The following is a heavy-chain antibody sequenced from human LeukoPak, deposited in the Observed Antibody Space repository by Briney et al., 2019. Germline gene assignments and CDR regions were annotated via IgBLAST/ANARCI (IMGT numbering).Heavy chain of an antibody. V-gene: IGHV3-33*01. J-gene: IGHJ6*03. CDR1: GFTFSNYG. CDR2: ILYDGSNK. Sequence: GGSLRLSCAASGFTFSNYGLHWVRQAPGKGLEWVAFILYDGSNKYYGDSVKGRFTISRVNSKNTLYLQMNSLRAEDTAVYYCARHGTITMVRGRLRYYYMDVWGKGATVTISS. D-gene: IGHD3-10*01. CDR3: ARHGTITMVRGRLRYYYMDV.